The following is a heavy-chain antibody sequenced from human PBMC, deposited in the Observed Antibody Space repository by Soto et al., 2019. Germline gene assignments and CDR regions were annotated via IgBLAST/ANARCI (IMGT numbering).Heavy chain of an antibody. CDR3: ASTLTWELPIDY. D-gene: IGHD1-26*01. CDR1: GFTFSSYA. V-gene: IGHV3-30-3*01. J-gene: IGHJ4*02. CDR2: ISYDGSNK. Sequence: QVQLVESGGGVVQPGRSLRLSCAASGFTFSSYAMHWVRQAPGKGLEWVAVISYDGSNKYYADSVKGRFTISRDNSKNTLYLQMNSLRAEDTAVYYCASTLTWELPIDYWGQGTLVTVSS.